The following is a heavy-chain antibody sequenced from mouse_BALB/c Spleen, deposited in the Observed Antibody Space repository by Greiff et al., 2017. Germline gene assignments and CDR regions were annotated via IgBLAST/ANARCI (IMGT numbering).Heavy chain of an antibody. CDR3: APIYDGYNYWYFDV. CDR1: GFSLTSYG. J-gene: IGHJ1*01. D-gene: IGHD2-3*01. V-gene: IGHV2-9*02. CDR2: IWAGGST. Sequence: QVQLKQSGPGLVAPSQSLSITCTVSGFSLTSYGVHWVRQPPGKGLEWLGVIWAGGSTNYNSALMSRLSISKDNSKSQVFFKMNSLQANDTAIYYCAPIYDGYNYWYFDVWGAGTTVTVSS.